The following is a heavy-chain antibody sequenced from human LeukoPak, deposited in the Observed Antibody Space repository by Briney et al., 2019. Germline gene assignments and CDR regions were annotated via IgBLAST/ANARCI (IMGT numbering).Heavy chain of an antibody. Sequence: GGSLRLSCAASGFTFDDYAMHWVRQAPGKGLERVSGISWNSGSIGYADSVKGRFTISRDNAKNSLYLQMNSLRAEDMALYYCAKAGGSYLAYYFDYWGQGTLVTVSS. CDR3: AKAGGSYLAYYFDY. CDR1: GFTFDDYA. D-gene: IGHD1-26*01. CDR2: ISWNSGSI. J-gene: IGHJ4*02. V-gene: IGHV3-9*03.